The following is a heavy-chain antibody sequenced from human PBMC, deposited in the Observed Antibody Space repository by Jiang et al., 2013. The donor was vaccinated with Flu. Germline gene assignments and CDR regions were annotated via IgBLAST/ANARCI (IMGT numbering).Heavy chain of an antibody. CDR3: ARSIAVAGTHWFDP. Sequence: GAEVKKPGSSVKVSCKASGGTFSSYAISWVRQAPGQGLEWMGGIIPIFGIANYAQKFQGRVTITADESTSTAYMELSSLRSEDTAVYYCARSIAVAGTHWFDPWGQGTLVTVSS. V-gene: IGHV1-69*01. D-gene: IGHD6-19*01. CDR1: GGTFSSYA. J-gene: IGHJ5*02. CDR2: IIPIFGIA.